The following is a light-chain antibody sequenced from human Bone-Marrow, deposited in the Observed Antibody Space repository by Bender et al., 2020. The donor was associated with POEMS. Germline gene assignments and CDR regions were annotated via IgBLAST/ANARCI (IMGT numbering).Light chain of an antibody. CDR2: EDT. CDR1: TSDVGSYNL. J-gene: IGLJ3*02. V-gene: IGLV2-23*01. CDR3: CSYAGLSTRL. Sequence: QSALTQPASVSGSPGQSITISCSGTTSDVGSYNLVSWYQQHPGKAPKLMIYEDTKRPSGVSNRFSGSKSGNTASLTISGLQTEDEADYYCCSYAGLSTRLFGGGTKVTVL.